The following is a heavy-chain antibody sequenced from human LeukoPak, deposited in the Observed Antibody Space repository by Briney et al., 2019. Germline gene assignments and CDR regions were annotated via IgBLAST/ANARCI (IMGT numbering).Heavy chain of an antibody. Sequence: ASVKVSCKASGYTFTNFGITWVRQAPGQGLEWMGWIAPYNDDTHYTQSLQDRVTMTTDTSTSTAYMELRRLRSDDTAVYYCASRNSYDSTGYYQFYFDYWGQGTLVTVSS. CDR2: IAPYNDDT. J-gene: IGHJ4*02. CDR1: GYTFTNFG. V-gene: IGHV1-18*01. CDR3: ASRNSYDSTGYYQFYFDY. D-gene: IGHD3-22*01.